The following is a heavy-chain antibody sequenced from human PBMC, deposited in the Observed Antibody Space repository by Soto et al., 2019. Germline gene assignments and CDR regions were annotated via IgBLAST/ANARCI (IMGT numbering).Heavy chain of an antibody. CDR3: ARVPPRYCSGGSCYSFGRFAFDI. Sequence: QVQLQESGPGLVKPSQTLSLTCTVSGGSISSGGYYWSWIRQHPGKGLEWIGYIYYSGSTYYNPSLKSRVTRSVDTSKNQFSLKLSSVTAADTAVYYCARVPPRYCSGGSCYSFGRFAFDIWGQGTMVTVSS. CDR2: IYYSGST. V-gene: IGHV4-31*03. J-gene: IGHJ3*02. D-gene: IGHD2-15*01. CDR1: GGSISSGGYY.